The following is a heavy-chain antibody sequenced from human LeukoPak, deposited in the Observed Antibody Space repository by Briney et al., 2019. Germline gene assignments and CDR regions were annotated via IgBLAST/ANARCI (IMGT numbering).Heavy chain of an antibody. V-gene: IGHV4-59*01. J-gene: IGHJ4*02. CDR1: GSSISTYY. Sequence: SETLSLTCTVSGSSISTYYWSWIRQPVGKGLEWIGYIYYNESTNYNPSVKSRVTISADTSKNQFSLKLRSVTAADTAVYYCARGRWLVNYWGQGTLVTASS. CDR2: IYYNEST. CDR3: ARGRWLVNY. D-gene: IGHD6-19*01.